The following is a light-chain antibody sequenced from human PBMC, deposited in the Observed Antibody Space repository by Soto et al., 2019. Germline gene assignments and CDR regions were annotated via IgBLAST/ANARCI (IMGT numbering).Light chain of an antibody. CDR3: QQYNNWPPTT. CDR1: QSVSSN. Sequence: DIVMTQSPATLSLSPGERATLSCMASQSVSSNLAWYQQKPGQAPRLLIYGASTRATGIPARFSGSGSGTEFTLTISSLQSEDFAAYYCQQYNNWPPTTFGQGTKVDIK. J-gene: IGKJ1*01. CDR2: GAS. V-gene: IGKV3-15*01.